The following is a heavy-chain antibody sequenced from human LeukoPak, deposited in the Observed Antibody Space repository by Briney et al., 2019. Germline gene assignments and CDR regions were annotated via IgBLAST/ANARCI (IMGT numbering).Heavy chain of an antibody. J-gene: IGHJ4*02. CDR1: GFTFSDYH. CDR3: ARVWQDYSGVDY. Sequence: GGSLRLSCAASGFTFSDYHINWVRQAPGKGLEWLSYISSTSTTMFYADSVKGRFAISRDNAKSSLYLQMNSLRDEDTAMYYCARVWQDYSGVDYWGQGTLVTVSS. D-gene: IGHD2-21*01. V-gene: IGHV3-48*02. CDR2: ISSTSTTM.